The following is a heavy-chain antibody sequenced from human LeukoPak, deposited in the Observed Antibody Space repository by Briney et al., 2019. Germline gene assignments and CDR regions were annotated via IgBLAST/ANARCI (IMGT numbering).Heavy chain of an antibody. V-gene: IGHV4-31*03. J-gene: IGHJ5*02. D-gene: IGHD6-13*01. CDR3: AREVIGIAAAGTDWFDP. Sequence: PSQTLSLTCTVSGGSISSGGYYWSWIRQHPGKGLEWIGYIYYSGSTYYNPSLKSRVTISVDTSKNQFSLKLSSVTAADTAVYYCAREVIGIAAAGTDWFDPWGQGTLVTASS. CDR1: GGSISSGGYY. CDR2: IYYSGST.